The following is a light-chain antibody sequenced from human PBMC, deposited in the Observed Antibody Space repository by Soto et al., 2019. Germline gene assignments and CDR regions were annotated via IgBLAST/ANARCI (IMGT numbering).Light chain of an antibody. J-gene: IGLJ2*01. Sequence: QSVLTQPPSVSAAPGQKVTISCSGSSSNIGINYVSWYQQLPGTAPKLLIYESDKRPSGIPDRFSASTSGTSATLGITGLQPGDEADYYCGAWDKSLNIVAYGGGTKVTVL. CDR2: ESD. V-gene: IGLV1-51*02. CDR3: GAWDKSLNIVA. CDR1: SSNIGINY.